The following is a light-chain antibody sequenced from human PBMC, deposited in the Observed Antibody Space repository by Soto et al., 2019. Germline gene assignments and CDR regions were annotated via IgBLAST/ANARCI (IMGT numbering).Light chain of an antibody. CDR1: SGSIASNY. CDR2: EDN. Sequence: NFMLTQPHSVSESPGKTVTISCTRSSGSIASNYVQWYQQRPGSSPTTVIYEDNQRPSGVPDRFSGSIDSSSNSASLTISGPNPEDEADYYCKSSDSRTVLFGGGTKLPVL. CDR3: KSSDSRTVL. J-gene: IGLJ2*01. V-gene: IGLV6-57*01.